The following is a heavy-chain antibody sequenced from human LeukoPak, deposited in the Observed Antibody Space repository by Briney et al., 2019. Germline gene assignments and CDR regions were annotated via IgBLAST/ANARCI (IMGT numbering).Heavy chain of an antibody. CDR3: ARDGGLYCSGGNCYGGLDYYYYMDV. CDR2: IIPIFGTA. D-gene: IGHD2-15*01. V-gene: IGHV1-69*06. Sequence: SVKVSCKASGGTFSSYAISWVRQAPGQGLEWMGGIIPIFGTANYAQKFRGRVTITADKSTSTAYMELSSLRSEDTAVYYCARDGGLYCSGGNCYGGLDYYYYMDVWGKGTTVTVSS. CDR1: GGTFSSYA. J-gene: IGHJ6*03.